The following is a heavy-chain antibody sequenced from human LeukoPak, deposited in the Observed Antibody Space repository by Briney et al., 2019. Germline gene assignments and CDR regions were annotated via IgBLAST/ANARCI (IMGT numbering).Heavy chain of an antibody. Sequence: GGSLRLSCAASGFTVSSNYMSWVRQAPGKGLEWVSVIYSGGSTYYADSVRGRFTISRDNSKNTLYLQMNSLRAEDTAVYYCASRYTAMHGDYWGQGTLVTVSS. CDR2: IYSGGST. CDR1: GFTVSSNY. V-gene: IGHV3-66*01. J-gene: IGHJ4*02. D-gene: IGHD5-18*01. CDR3: ASRYTAMHGDY.